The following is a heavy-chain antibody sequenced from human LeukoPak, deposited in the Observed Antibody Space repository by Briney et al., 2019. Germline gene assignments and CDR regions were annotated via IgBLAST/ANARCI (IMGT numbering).Heavy chain of an antibody. CDR1: STSFNDYY. V-gene: IGHV4-34*01. Sequence: PSETLSLTCAVYSTSFNDYYWSWLRQSPGQGLEWIGEVDHRGIIKYNPSLKSRITISADPSKTHFSLNLTSVTAADTAVYYCARRQLWLLWYFDYWGQGTPVTVSP. CDR2: VDHRGII. CDR3: ARRQLWLLWYFDY. J-gene: IGHJ4*02. D-gene: IGHD5-18*01.